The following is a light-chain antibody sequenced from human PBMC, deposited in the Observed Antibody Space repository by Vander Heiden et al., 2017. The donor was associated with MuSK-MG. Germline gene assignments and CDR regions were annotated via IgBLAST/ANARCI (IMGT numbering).Light chain of an antibody. CDR1: QSVSSN. V-gene: IGKV3-15*01. CDR2: GAS. Sequence: EIVITPSPATLSVSPGERATLPCRASQSVSSNLAWYQQKPGQAPRLLIYGASTRATGIPARFSGSGSGTEFTLTISSLQSEDFAVYYCQQYNNWPPITFGQGTRLEIK. J-gene: IGKJ5*01. CDR3: QQYNNWPPIT.